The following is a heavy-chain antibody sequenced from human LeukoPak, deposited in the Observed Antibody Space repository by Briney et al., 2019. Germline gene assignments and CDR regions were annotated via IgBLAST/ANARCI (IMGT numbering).Heavy chain of an antibody. CDR2: INPSGGST. CDR3: ASLGYSSGWSYYFDY. CDR1: GYTFTSYY. J-gene: IGHJ4*02. D-gene: IGHD6-19*01. Sequence: ASVKVSCKASGYTFTSYYMHWVRQAPGQGLEWMGIINPSGGSTSYAQKFQGRVTMTRDTSTSTVYMELSRLRSDDTAVYYCASLGYSSGWSYYFDYWGQGTLVTVSS. V-gene: IGHV1-46*01.